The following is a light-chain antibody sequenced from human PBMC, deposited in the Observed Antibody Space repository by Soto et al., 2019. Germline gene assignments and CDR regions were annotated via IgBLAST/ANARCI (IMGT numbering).Light chain of an antibody. J-gene: IGKJ5*01. V-gene: IGKV3-11*01. Sequence: EIVLTQSPATLSLSPGERATLSCRASQSVRNALAWYQQKPGQAPRLLIYAASHRATGIPTRFSGSGSGTDFILTITSLEPEDVAVYYCQQYNNWPPSTFGQGTRLEIK. CDR1: QSVRNA. CDR2: AAS. CDR3: QQYNNWPPST.